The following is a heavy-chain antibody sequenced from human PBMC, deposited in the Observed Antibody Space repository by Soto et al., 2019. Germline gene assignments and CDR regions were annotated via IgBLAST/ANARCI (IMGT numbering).Heavy chain of an antibody. CDR3: AASIFYYGMDV. V-gene: IGHV5-51*07. Sequence: VKLSGKCCRWKVRSYWSVWVHQMPGKGPEWMGIIYPGGSDTKYNPSFQGQVTISADKSITTTYLQWSSLKASDTAIYYCAASIFYYGMDVWGQGPTVTVSS. J-gene: IGHJ6*01. CDR2: IYPGGSDT. CDR1: RWKVRSYW.